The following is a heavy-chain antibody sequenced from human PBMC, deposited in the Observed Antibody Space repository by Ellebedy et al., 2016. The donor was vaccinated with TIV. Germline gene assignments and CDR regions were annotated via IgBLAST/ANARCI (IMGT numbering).Heavy chain of an antibody. CDR3: NPYTENDNAYFHY. J-gene: IGHJ4*01. D-gene: IGHD1-1*01. V-gene: IGHV3-15*01. Sequence: GGSLRLXXAASGFTFSNAWMSWVRQAPGKGLEWVGRITNKREGATIEYAAPVKGRFTISRDDSENTLFLQMNSLKTEDTAIYYCNPYTENDNAYFHYWGHGTLVTVSS. CDR2: ITNKREGATI. CDR1: GFTFSNAW.